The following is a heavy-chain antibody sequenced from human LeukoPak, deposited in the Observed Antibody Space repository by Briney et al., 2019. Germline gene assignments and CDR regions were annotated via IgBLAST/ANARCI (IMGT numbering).Heavy chain of an antibody. D-gene: IGHD6-13*01. J-gene: IGHJ4*02. Sequence: GGSLRLSCAASGFTFSSYAMHWVCQAPGKGLEWVAVISYDGSNKYYADSVKGRFTISRDNSKNTLYLQMNSLRAEDTAVYYCARGYGRYSSSWYVWGLDYWGQGTLVTVSS. V-gene: IGHV3-30*04. CDR3: ARGYGRYSSSWYVWGLDY. CDR1: GFTFSSYA. CDR2: ISYDGSNK.